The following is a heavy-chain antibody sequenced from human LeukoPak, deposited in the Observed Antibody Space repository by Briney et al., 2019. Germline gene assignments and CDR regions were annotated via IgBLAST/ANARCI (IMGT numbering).Heavy chain of an antibody. V-gene: IGHV3-9*01. CDR2: ISWNSGSI. J-gene: IGHJ3*02. CDR1: GFTFNDYA. CDR3: ARRYSPYYYDSSGYYSDAFDI. D-gene: IGHD3-22*01. Sequence: GGSLRLSCAASGFTFNDYAMNWVRQAPGKGLEWVSGISWNSGSIDYADSVKGRFTISRDNAKNSLYLQMNSLRAEDTALYYCARRYSPYYYDSSGYYSDAFDILGPGTMVTVS.